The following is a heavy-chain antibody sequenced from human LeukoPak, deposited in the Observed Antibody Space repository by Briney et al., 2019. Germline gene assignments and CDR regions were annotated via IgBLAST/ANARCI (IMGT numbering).Heavy chain of an antibody. CDR3: ARYPLILAAAGTGIDY. D-gene: IGHD6-13*01. CDR1: GFTFSSYS. V-gene: IGHV3-30*03. Sequence: PGGSLRLSCAASGFTFSSYSMNWVRQAPGKGLEWVAVISYDGTNKYYADSVKGRFTISRDNSKNTLYLQMNSLRAEDTAVYYCARYPLILAAAGTGIDYWGQGTLVTVSS. CDR2: ISYDGTNK. J-gene: IGHJ4*02.